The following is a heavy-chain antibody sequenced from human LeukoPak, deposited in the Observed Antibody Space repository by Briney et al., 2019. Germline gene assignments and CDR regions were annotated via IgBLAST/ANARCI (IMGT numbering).Heavy chain of an antibody. CDR3: ARESDIAVAGTGFDY. J-gene: IGHJ4*02. D-gene: IGHD6-19*01. CDR1: GYTFTGYY. V-gene: IGHV1-46*01. Sequence: ASVKVSCKASGYTFTGYYIHWVRQAPGQGLEWMGIINLSGGSTRYAQEFQGRVTMTRDTSTSTVHMDLSSLRSDDTAVYYCARESDIAVAGTGFDYWGQGTLVTVSS. CDR2: INLSGGST.